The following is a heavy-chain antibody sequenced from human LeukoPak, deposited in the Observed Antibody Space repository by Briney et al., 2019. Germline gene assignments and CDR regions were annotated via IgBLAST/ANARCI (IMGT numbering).Heavy chain of an antibody. D-gene: IGHD3-10*01. CDR2: IVVGSGNT. Sequence: GASVKVSCKASGFTFTSSAMQWVRQARGQRLEWIGWIVVGSGNTNYAQKFQERVTITRDMSTSTAYMELSSLRSEDTAVYYCAADLWFGELLFPTFDYWGQGTLVTVSS. CDR1: GFTFTSSA. CDR3: AADLWFGELLFPTFDY. J-gene: IGHJ4*02. V-gene: IGHV1-58*02.